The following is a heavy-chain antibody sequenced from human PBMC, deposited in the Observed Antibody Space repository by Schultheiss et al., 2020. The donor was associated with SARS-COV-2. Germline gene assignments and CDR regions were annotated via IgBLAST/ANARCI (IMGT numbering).Heavy chain of an antibody. J-gene: IGHJ3*02. Sequence: GGSLRLSCAASGFTFSSYAMSWVRQAPGKGLEYVSAISSNGGSTYYANSVKGRFTISRDNSKNTLYLQMNSLRAEDTAVYYCAKPTPSYSSSWYSAFDIWGQGTMVTVSS. D-gene: IGHD6-13*01. CDR3: AKPTPSYSSSWYSAFDI. V-gene: IGHV3-64*01. CDR2: ISSNGGST. CDR1: GFTFSSYA.